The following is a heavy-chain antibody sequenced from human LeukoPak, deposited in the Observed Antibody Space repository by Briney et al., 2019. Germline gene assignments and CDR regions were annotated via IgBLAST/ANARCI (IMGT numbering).Heavy chain of an antibody. Sequence: PSETLSLTCTVSGGSISSSSYYWGWIRQPPGKGLEWIGSIYHSGSTYYNPSLKSRVTISLDTSQNQFSLKLNSVTAADTAVYYCAREKEGSGMTYFDYWGQGTLVTVSS. D-gene: IGHD3-10*01. V-gene: IGHV4-39*07. CDR3: AREKEGSGMTYFDY. CDR1: GGSISSSSYY. J-gene: IGHJ4*02. CDR2: IYHSGST.